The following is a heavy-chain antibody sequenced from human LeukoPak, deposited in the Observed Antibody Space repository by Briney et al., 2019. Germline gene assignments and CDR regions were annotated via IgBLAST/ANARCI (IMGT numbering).Heavy chain of an antibody. J-gene: IGHJ4*02. V-gene: IGHV3-48*03. D-gene: IGHD3-16*02. CDR2: ISSSGSTI. Sequence: PGGSLRLSCAASGFTFSRYEMNWVRQAPGKGLEWVSYISSSGSTIYYADSVKGRFTISRDNAKNSLYLQMNSLRAEDTAVYYCARDQNDYVWGSYRDWGQGTLVTVSS. CDR1: GFTFSRYE. CDR3: ARDQNDYVWGSYRD.